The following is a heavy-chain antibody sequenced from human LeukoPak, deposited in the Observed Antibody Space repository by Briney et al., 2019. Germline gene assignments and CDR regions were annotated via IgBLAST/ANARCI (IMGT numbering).Heavy chain of an antibody. Sequence: GGSLRLSCVASGFRFSGYAIHWVRQAPGKGLEWVALISYNGGRKDYADSVKGRFTIDRDNSKNTVYLQMKSLRPDDTAIYFCARQEARNYYYEGLDYWGPGNLVTVSS. D-gene: IGHD3-22*01. CDR1: GFRFSGYA. CDR3: ARQEARNYYYEGLDY. CDR2: ISYNGGRK. V-gene: IGHV3-30*04. J-gene: IGHJ4*02.